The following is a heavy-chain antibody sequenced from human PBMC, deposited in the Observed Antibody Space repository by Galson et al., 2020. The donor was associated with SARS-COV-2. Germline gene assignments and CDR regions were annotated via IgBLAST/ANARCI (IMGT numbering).Heavy chain of an antibody. D-gene: IGHD3-3*01. J-gene: IGHJ6*02. Sequence: GGSLRLSCAASGFTFSSYGMHWVRQAPGKGLEWVAVISYDGSNKYYADSVKGRFTISRDNSKNTLYLQMNSLRAEDTAVYYCAKDPAYYDFWCGYLSPPDDYYYYGMDVWGQGTTVTVSS. CDR2: ISYDGSNK. CDR3: AKDPAYYDFWCGYLSPPDDYYYYGMDV. V-gene: IGHV3-30*18. CDR1: GFTFSSYG.